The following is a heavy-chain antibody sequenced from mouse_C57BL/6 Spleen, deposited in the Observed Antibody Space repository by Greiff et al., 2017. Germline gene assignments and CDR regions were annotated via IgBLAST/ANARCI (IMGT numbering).Heavy chain of an antibody. V-gene: IGHV1-22*01. Sequence: VQLQQSGPELVKPGASVKMSCKASGYTFTDYNMHWVKQSHGKSLEWIGYINPNNGGTSSNQKFKGKATLTVNKSSSTAYMELRSLTSEDSAVYYCARYYGSSYDPAFDVWGTGTTVTVSS. D-gene: IGHD1-1*01. CDR3: ARYYGSSYDPAFDV. CDR1: GYTFTDYN. CDR2: INPNNGGT. J-gene: IGHJ1*03.